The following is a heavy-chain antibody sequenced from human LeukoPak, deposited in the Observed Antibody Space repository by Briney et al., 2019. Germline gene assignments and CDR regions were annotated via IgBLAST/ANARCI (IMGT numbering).Heavy chain of an antibody. CDR1: GFTFSSYS. J-gene: IGHJ6*02. CDR2: ISSSSSYI. V-gene: IGHV3-21*01. D-gene: IGHD3-3*01. CDR3: ARDIGYYDFWSGYYLNYYYGMDV. Sequence: GGSLRLSCAASGFTFSSYSMNWVRQAPGKGLEWVSSISSSSSYIYYADSVKGRFTISRDNAKNSLYLQMNSLRAEDTAVYYCARDIGYYDFWSGYYLNYYYGMDVWGQGTTVTVS.